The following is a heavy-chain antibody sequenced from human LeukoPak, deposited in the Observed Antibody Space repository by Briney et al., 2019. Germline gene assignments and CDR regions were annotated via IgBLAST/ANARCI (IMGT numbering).Heavy chain of an antibody. D-gene: IGHD4-17*01. J-gene: IGHJ4*02. CDR1: GFTFSSYA. CDR3: ARDLAYGDYVAPDY. V-gene: IGHV3-23*01. Sequence: GGSLRLSCAASGFTFSSYAMSWVRQAPGKGLEWVSAISGSGGSTCYADSVKGRFTISRDNSKNTLYLQMNSLRAEDTAVYYCARDLAYGDYVAPDYWGQGTLVTVSS. CDR2: ISGSGGST.